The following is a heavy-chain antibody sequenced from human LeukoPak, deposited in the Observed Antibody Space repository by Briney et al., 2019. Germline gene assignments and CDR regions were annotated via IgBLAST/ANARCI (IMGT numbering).Heavy chain of an antibody. CDR3: AATTYYYDSGSYGLFDY. Sequence: PGGSLRLSCAASGFTVRTNYMSWVRQAPGKGLEWVSVLYSEGTTKYADSVKGRFTISRDNSKNTLYLQMNSLRAEDTALYYCAATTYYYDSGSYGLFDYWGQGTLVTVSS. CDR2: LYSEGTT. V-gene: IGHV3-53*01. D-gene: IGHD3-10*01. CDR1: GFTVRTNY. J-gene: IGHJ4*02.